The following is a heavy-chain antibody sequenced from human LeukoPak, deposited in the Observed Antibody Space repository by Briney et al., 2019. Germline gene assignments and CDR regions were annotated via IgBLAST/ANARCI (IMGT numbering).Heavy chain of an antibody. Sequence: GGSLRLSCAASGFTFSSYGMHWVRQAPGKGLEWVAFIRYDGSNKYYADSVKGRFTISRDNSKNTLYLQMNSLRAEDTAVYYCANLGKPYYDFWSGYHTWGQGTLVTVSS. CDR1: GFTFSSYG. V-gene: IGHV3-30*02. D-gene: IGHD3-3*01. CDR2: IRYDGSNK. CDR3: ANLGKPYYDFWSGYHT. J-gene: IGHJ5*02.